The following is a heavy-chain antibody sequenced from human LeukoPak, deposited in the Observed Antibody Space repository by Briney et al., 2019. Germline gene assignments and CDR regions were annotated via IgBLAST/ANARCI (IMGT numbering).Heavy chain of an antibody. CDR3: ARVVRYCSSTSCYTPSPHNWFDP. CDR1: GGSISSSSYH. Sequence: PSETLSLTCTVSGGSISSSSYHWGWIRQPPGKGLEWIGSIYYSGSTYYNPSLKSRVTISVDTSKNQFSLKLSSVTAADTAVYYCARVVRYCSSTSCYTPSPHNWFDPWGQGTLVTVSS. D-gene: IGHD2-2*02. V-gene: IGHV4-39*07. CDR2: IYYSGST. J-gene: IGHJ5*02.